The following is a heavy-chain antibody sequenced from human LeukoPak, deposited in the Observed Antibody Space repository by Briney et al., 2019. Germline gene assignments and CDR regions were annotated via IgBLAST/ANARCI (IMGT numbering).Heavy chain of an antibody. CDR2: IWYDGSNK. CDR1: GFTFSSYG. Sequence: GGSLRLSCAASGFTFSSYGMHWVRQAPGKGLEWVAVIWYDGSNKYYADSVKGRFTISRDNSRNTLYLQMNSLRAEDTAVYYCAKVRGRIVGAVDYWGQGTLVTVSS. V-gene: IGHV3-33*06. J-gene: IGHJ4*02. D-gene: IGHD1-26*01. CDR3: AKVRGRIVGAVDY.